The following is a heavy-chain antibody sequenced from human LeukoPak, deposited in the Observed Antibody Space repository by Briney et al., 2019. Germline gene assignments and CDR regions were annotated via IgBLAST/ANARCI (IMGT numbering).Heavy chain of an antibody. CDR1: GFTFSDYY. D-gene: IGHD3-22*01. Sequence: GGSLTLSCAASGFTFSDYYMSWIRQAPGKGLEWVSYISSSSSYTNYADSAKDRFTISRDNAKNSLYLQMNSLRAEDTAVYYCAREVRKPHPDYYDSSGGFDYWGQGTLVTVSS. CDR2: ISSSSSYT. J-gene: IGHJ4*02. CDR3: AREVRKPHPDYYDSSGGFDY. V-gene: IGHV3-11*05.